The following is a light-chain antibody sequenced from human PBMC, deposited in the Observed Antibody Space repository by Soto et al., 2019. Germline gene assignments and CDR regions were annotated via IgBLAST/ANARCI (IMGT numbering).Light chain of an antibody. Sequence: QSVLTQPASVSGSPGQSITISCTGTSSDVGGYNYVSWYQQHPGKAPKLMIYDVSNRPSGVSNRSSGSKSGNTASLTISGLQAEDEADYYCSSYTSSSTLGVFGTGTKLTVL. V-gene: IGLV2-14*01. CDR1: SSDVGGYNY. CDR2: DVS. J-gene: IGLJ1*01. CDR3: SSYTSSSTLGV.